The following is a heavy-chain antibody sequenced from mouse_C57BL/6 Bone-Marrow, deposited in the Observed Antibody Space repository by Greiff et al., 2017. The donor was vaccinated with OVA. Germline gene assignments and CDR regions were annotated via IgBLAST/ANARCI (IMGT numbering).Heavy chain of an antibody. J-gene: IGHJ3*01. CDR3: ARGGDYGAWFAY. V-gene: IGHV1-81*01. CDR1: GYTFTSYG. D-gene: IGHD1-1*01. CDR2: IYPRSGNT. Sequence: VMLVESGAELARPGASVKLSCKASGYTFTSYGISWVKQRTGQGLEWIGEIYPRSGNTYYNEKFKGKATLTADKSSSTAYMELRSLTSEDSAVYFCARGGDYGAWFAYWGQGTLVTVSA.